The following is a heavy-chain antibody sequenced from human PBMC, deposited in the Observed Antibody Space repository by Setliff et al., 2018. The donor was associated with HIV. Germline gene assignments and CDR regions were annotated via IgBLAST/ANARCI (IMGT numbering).Heavy chain of an antibody. J-gene: IGHJ4*02. CDR2: ISAHNGRI. V-gene: IGHV1-18*01. D-gene: IGHD5-12*01. Sequence: ASVKVSCKASGYTFSDYGISWVRQAPGQGLEWMGWISAHNGRINYAQKFQGRVTMTTDRSTSTAYMELRSLRSDDTAVYYCARDVGRDGYCFDHWGQGTLVTDSS. CDR3: ARDVGRDGYCFDH. CDR1: GYTFSDYG.